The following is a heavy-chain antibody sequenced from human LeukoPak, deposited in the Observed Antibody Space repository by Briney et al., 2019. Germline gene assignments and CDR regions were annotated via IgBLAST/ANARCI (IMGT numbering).Heavy chain of an antibody. CDR2: IWYDGSNK. CDR1: GVTFSSYG. CDR3: ARGYYDSSGYYRY. J-gene: IGHJ4*02. Sequence: PGGSLRLSCAASGVTFSSYGMHWVRQAPGKGLEWVAVIWYDGSNKYYADSVKGRFTISRDNSKNTLYLQMNSLRAEDTAVYYCARGYYDSSGYYRYWGQGTLVTVSS. V-gene: IGHV3-33*08. D-gene: IGHD3-22*01.